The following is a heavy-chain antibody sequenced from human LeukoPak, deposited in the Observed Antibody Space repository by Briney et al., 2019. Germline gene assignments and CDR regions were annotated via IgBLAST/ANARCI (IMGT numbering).Heavy chain of an antibody. D-gene: IGHD5-24*01. CDR1: VFTVSSNY. V-gene: IGHV3-53*01. CDR2: IYSDGTT. Sequence: GGSLRLSCAASVFTVSSNYMSCVRQAPGKGLEWVSVIYSDGTTYYADSVKGRFTISRDNSEDTLYLQMNSLRAEDTAVYYCARSEMSRGLYSWGQGTLVTVSS. J-gene: IGHJ4*02. CDR3: ARSEMSRGLYS.